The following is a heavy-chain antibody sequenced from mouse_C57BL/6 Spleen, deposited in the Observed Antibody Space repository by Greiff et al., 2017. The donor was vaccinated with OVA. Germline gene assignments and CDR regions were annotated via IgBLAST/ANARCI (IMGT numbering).Heavy chain of an antibody. CDR3: ARKGGEDYFDY. CDR2: IWSGGST. J-gene: IGHJ2*01. Sequence: QVQLQQSGPGLVQPSQSLSITCTVSGFSLTSYGVHWVRQSPGKGLEWLGVIWSGGSTDYNAAFISRLSISKDNSKSQVFFKMNSLQAEDTAIYYCARKGGEDYFDYWGQGTTLTVSS. CDR1: GFSLTSYG. V-gene: IGHV2-2*01.